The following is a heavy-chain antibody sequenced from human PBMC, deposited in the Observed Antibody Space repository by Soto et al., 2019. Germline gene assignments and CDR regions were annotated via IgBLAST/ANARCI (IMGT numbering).Heavy chain of an antibody. V-gene: IGHV3-53*01. Sequence: GGSLRLSCAVSGFSVSGDYMNWVRQAPGKGLEWVSIIYSDGGTYYADSVKGRFTISRDSSKNTVFLQMNSLTAEDTAMYYCARAVSGNHFDFWGQGTLVTVSS. J-gene: IGHJ5*01. CDR3: ARAVSGNHFDF. CDR1: GFSVSGDY. CDR2: IYSDGGT. D-gene: IGHD6-19*01.